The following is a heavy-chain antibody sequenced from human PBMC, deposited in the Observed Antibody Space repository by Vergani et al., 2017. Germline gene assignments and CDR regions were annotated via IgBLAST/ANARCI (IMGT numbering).Heavy chain of an antibody. CDR3: ARSGSGSYYDY. J-gene: IGHJ4*02. V-gene: IGHV4-59*08. D-gene: IGHD1-26*01. CDR1: GGSISSYY. Sequence: QVQLQESGPGLVKPSETLSLTCTVSGGSISSYYWSWIRQPPGKGLEWIGYIYYSGSTNYNPSLKSRVTISVDTSKNQFCLKVSSVTAADTAVYYCARSGSGSYYDYWGQGTLVTVSS. CDR2: IYYSGST.